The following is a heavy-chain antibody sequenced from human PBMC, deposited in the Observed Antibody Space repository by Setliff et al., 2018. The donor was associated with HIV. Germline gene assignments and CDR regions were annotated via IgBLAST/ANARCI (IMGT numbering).Heavy chain of an antibody. CDR3: ASELQGHSSSWPNY. Sequence: PSETLSLTCTVSGGSISSYYWSWIRQPAGKGLEWIGRIYTSGSTNYNPSLKSRVTMSVDTSKTQFSLKLRSVTAADTAVYYCASELQGHSSSWPNYWGQGTLVTVSS. J-gene: IGHJ4*02. CDR1: GGSISSYY. V-gene: IGHV4-4*07. D-gene: IGHD6-13*01. CDR2: IYTSGST.